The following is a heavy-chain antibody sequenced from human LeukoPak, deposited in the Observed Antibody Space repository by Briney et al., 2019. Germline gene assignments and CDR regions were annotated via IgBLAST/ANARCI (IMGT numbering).Heavy chain of an antibody. J-gene: IGHJ4*02. CDR2: IYPGDSDT. D-gene: IGHD6-13*01. V-gene: IGHV5-51*01. CDR3: ARHGSSWYGEGVFDY. CDR1: GYSFTSYW. Sequence: EETLKISCKGSGYSFTSYWSGWVRQMPGKGLERMGRIYPGDSDTRYSPSSQGQVTISADKSISTAYLQWSSLKASDTAMYYCARHGSSWYGEGVFDYWGQGTLVTVSS.